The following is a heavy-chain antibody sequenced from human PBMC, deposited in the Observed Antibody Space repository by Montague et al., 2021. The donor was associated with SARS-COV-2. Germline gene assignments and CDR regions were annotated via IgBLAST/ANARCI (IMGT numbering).Heavy chain of an antibody. V-gene: IGHV5-51*01. CDR1: GYDFSRHW. CDR3: ARPRVWGSYIAPFDV. J-gene: IGHJ3*01. D-gene: IGHD3-16*01. Sequence: QSGAEVKKSGKSLKIACRGSGYDFSRHWIAWLRQMPGKGLEWMGYIYPGDSDVRYNVLFRGQVTISADKRSSTAYLQWRSLKASNSATYFCARPRVWGSYIAPFDVWGQGTKVSVYS. CDR2: IYPGDSDV.